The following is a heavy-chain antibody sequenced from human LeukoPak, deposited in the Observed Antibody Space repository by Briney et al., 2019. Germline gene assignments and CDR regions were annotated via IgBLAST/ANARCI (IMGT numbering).Heavy chain of an antibody. J-gene: IGHJ4*02. D-gene: IGHD2-15*01. CDR2: ISISGST. V-gene: IGHV4-4*07. CDR1: GGSISSYY. CDR3: AREGRSSTPGY. Sequence: PSETLSLTCTVSGGSISSYYWSWIRQPAGKGLEWIGRISISGSTDYNPSLKSRVTMSVDTSKTQFSLKLSSVTAADTAVYYCAREGRSSTPGYWGQGTLVTVSS.